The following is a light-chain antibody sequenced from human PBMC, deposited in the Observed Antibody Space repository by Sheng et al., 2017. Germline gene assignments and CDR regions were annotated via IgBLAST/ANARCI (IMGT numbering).Light chain of an antibody. CDR2: AAS. Sequence: DIQMTQSPSSLSASVGDRVTITCRASQSISGYLNWYQHKPGKAPKLLIYAASSLQSGVPSRFSGSGSGTDFSLIISSLQREDFATYYCQQTYTMFPITFGP. CDR1: QSISGY. CDR3: QQTYTMFPIT. V-gene: IGKV1-39*01. J-gene: IGKJ3*01.